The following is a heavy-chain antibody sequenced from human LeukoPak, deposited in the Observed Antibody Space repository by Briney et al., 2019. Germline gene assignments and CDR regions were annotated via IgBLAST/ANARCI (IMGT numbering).Heavy chain of an antibody. Sequence: SQTLSPTCTVSGSSISSGSYYWSWIRQPAGKGLEWIGRIYTSGSTNYNPSLKSRVTISVDTSKNQFSLKLSSVTAADTAVYYCARDRSIAVAGNYYYYMDVWGKGTTVTVSS. J-gene: IGHJ6*03. CDR3: ARDRSIAVAGNYYYYMDV. CDR1: GSSISSGSYY. CDR2: IYTSGST. D-gene: IGHD6-19*01. V-gene: IGHV4-61*02.